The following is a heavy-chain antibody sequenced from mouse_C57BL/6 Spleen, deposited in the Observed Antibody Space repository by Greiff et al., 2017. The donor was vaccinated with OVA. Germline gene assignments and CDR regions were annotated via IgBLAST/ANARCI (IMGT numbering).Heavy chain of an antibody. CDR3: ASYYSLYYFDY. V-gene: IGHV14-3*01. D-gene: IGHD2-12*01. CDR1: GFNIKNTY. Sequence: VQLQQSVAELVRPGASVKLSCTASGFNIKNTYMHWVKQRPEQGLEWIGMIDPANGNSKYAPKFQGKATLTADTSSSTAYLQLSSLTAEDTAIYYCASYYSLYYFDYWGQGTTLTVSS. CDR2: IDPANGNS. J-gene: IGHJ2*01.